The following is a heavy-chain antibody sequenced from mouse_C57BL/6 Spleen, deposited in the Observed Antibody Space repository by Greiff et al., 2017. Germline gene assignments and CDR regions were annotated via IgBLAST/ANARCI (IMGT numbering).Heavy chain of an antibody. V-gene: IGHV1-55*01. CDR3: ASLEDYSKDYAMDY. D-gene: IGHD2-5*01. CDR2: IYPGSGST. J-gene: IGHJ4*01. CDR1: GYTFTSYW. Sequence: QVQLQQPGAELVKPGASVKMSCKASGYTFTSYWITWVKQRPGQGLEWIGDIYPGSGSTNYNEKFKSKATLTVDTSSSTAYMQLSSLTSEDSAVYYCASLEDYSKDYAMDYWGQGTSVTVAS.